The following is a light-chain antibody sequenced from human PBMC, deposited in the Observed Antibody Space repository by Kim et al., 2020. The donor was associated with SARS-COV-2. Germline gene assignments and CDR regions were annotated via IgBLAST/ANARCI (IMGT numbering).Light chain of an antibody. CDR3: AAWDDSLNGRV. Sequence: QGVTISCCGSSSNIGTNAVNWYQQLPGEAPKLLIYYDDLLPSGVSDRFSGSQSGASASLAISGLQSEDEADYYCAAWDDSLNGRVFGGGTKLTVL. CDR1: SSNIGTNA. V-gene: IGLV1-36*01. J-gene: IGLJ2*01. CDR2: YDD.